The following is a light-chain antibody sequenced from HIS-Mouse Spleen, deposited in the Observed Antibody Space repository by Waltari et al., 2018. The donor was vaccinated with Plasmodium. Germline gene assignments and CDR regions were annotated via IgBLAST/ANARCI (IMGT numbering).Light chain of an antibody. CDR2: DVS. CDR1: SSDVGGYNY. J-gene: IGLJ3*02. V-gene: IGLV2-11*01. CDR3: CSYAGSYTWV. Sequence: QSALTQPRSVSGSPGQSVTISCTGTSSDVGGYNYVSWYQQHPGKAPKRMSYDVSKRPSGVPVRFSGSKSGNTASLTISGLQAEEEADYYCCSYAGSYTWVFGGGTKLTVL.